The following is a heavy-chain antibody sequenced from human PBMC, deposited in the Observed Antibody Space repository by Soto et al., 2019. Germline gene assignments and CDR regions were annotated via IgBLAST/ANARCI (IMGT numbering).Heavy chain of an antibody. D-gene: IGHD1-7*01. CDR3: ARDPSVTGTTFDY. CDR1: GYTFTGYY. Sequence: ASVKVSCKASGYTFTGYYMHWVRRAPGQGLEWMGWINPNSGGTNYAQKFQGWVTMTRDTSISTAYMELSRLRSDDTAVYYCARDPSVTGTTFDYWGQGTLVTVSS. CDR2: INPNSGGT. V-gene: IGHV1-2*04. J-gene: IGHJ4*02.